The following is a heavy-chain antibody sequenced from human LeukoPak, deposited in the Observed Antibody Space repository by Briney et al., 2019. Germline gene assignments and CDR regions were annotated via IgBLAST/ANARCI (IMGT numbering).Heavy chain of an antibody. D-gene: IGHD1-14*01. V-gene: IGHV3-33*01. Sequence: GGSLRLSCAASGFTFSSYGMHWVRQAPGKGLEWVVVIWYDGSNKYYADSVKGRFTISRDNSKNTLYLQMNSLRAEDTAVYYCARTGIRGGMDVWGQGTTVTVSS. CDR3: ARTGIRGGMDV. CDR1: GFTFSSYG. J-gene: IGHJ6*02. CDR2: IWYDGSNK.